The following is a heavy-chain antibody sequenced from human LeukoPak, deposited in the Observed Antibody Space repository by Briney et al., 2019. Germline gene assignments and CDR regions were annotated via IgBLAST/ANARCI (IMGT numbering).Heavy chain of an antibody. CDR2: INWNGGST. CDR1: GFSFDDYG. J-gene: IGHJ4*02. CDR3: ARELVDYYDSSGYYYDY. Sequence: PPGGSLRLSCAASGFSFDDYGMNWVRQAPGKGLEWVSGINWNGGSTGYADSVKGRFTISRDNAKNSLYLQMNSLRAEDTAVYYCARELVDYYDSSGYYYDYWGQGTLVTVSS. V-gene: IGHV3-20*04. D-gene: IGHD3-22*01.